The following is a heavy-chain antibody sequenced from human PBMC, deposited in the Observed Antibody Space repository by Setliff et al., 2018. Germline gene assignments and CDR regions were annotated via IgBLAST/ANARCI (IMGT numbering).Heavy chain of an antibody. J-gene: IGHJ5*02. Sequence: GGSLRLSCAASGFTFSAYGMSWVRQAPGKGLEWVSAISGSGGSTYYADSVKGRFTISRDNSKNTLYLQMNSLRAEDTAVYSCAKDPSFTGYGDYPSLWFDPWGQGTLVTVSS. V-gene: IGHV3-23*01. CDR2: ISGSGGST. CDR3: AKDPSFTGYGDYPSLWFDP. CDR1: GFTFSAYG. D-gene: IGHD4-17*01.